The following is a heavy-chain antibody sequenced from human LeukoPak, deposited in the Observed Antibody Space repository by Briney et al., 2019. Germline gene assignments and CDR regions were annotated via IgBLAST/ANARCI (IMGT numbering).Heavy chain of an antibody. D-gene: IGHD4-17*01. J-gene: IGHJ4*02. CDR3: AKGQRFYGEYYFDY. V-gene: IGHV3-53*01. CDR2: IYSGTT. CDR1: GFSVSSNS. Sequence: GGSLRLSCTVSGFSVSSNSMSWVRQAPGKGLEWVSFIYSGTTHYSDSVKGRFTISRDNSKNTLYLQMNSLRAEDTAVYYCAKGQRFYGEYYFDYWGQGTLVTVSS.